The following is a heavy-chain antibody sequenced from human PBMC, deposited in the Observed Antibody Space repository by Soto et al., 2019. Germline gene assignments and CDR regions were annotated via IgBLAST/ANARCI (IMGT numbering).Heavy chain of an antibody. V-gene: IGHV1-24*01. CDR3: ASKNWNDGSFDY. Sequence: ASVKVSFKVSGYTLTELSMHWVRQAPGKGLEWMGGFDPEDGETIYAQKFQGRVTMTEDTSTDTAYMELSSLRSEDTAVYYCASKNWNDGSFDYWGQGTLVTVSS. CDR2: FDPEDGET. D-gene: IGHD1-1*01. CDR1: GYTLTELS. J-gene: IGHJ4*02.